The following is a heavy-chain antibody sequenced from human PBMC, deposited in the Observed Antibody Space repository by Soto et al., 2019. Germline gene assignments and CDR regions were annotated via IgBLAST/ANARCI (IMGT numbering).Heavy chain of an antibody. V-gene: IGHV1-69*06. Sequence: GASVKVSCKASGGSFSTLAIRWVRQARGQGLEWMGGIIPIFGTVNYAGKFRGRVTITADKSTTTVYMELSSLRSEDTAVYYCAHPPLFSSGICHAPWGQGTVVTVSS. J-gene: IGHJ5*02. CDR1: GGSFSTLA. D-gene: IGHD6-19*01. CDR2: IIPIFGTV. CDR3: AHPPLFSSGICHAP.